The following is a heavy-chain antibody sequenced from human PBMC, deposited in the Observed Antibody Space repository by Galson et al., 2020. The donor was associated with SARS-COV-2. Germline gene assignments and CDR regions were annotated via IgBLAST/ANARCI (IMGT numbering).Heavy chain of an antibody. CDR3: ARAVGTSVVNYGYFEL. CDR2: MSSSGSQI. V-gene: IGHV3-21*01. Sequence: GGSLRLSCAASGLTFSKYTMNWVRQAPGKGPEWLASMSSSGSQIYYAASVRGRFTISRADASNALFLQMNSLRAEDTAVYYCARAVGTSVVNYGYFELWGRGTLVTVSS. CDR1: GLTFSKYT. D-gene: IGHD1-26*01. J-gene: IGHJ2*01.